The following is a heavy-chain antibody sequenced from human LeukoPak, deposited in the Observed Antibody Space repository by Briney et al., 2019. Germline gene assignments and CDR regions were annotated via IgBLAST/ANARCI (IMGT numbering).Heavy chain of an antibody. D-gene: IGHD3-22*01. J-gene: IGHJ3*02. CDR2: TRDKTNTYTT. Sequence: GGSLRLSCAASGFILSDHYMNWVRQAPGKGLQWVGRTRDKTNTYTTEYAASVKGRFTISRDDSKNSLYLQMNSLKTEDTAVYYCAREVAYDSSGYYYFRGLGAFDIWGQGTMVTVSS. V-gene: IGHV3-72*01. CDR3: AREVAYDSSGYYYFRGLGAFDI. CDR1: GFILSDHY.